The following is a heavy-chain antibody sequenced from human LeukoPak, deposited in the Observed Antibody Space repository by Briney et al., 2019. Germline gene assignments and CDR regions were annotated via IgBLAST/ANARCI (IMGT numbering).Heavy chain of an antibody. CDR3: ARAGPRSTTVTTSAFDI. CDR2: FNPSGGST. CDR1: GYTFTSYY. Sequence: ASVKVSCKASGYTFTSYYMHWVRQAPGQGLEWMGIFNPSGGSTSYAQKFQGRVTMTRDMSTSTVYMELSSLRSEDTAVYYCARAGPRSTTVTTSAFDIWGQGTMVTVSS. V-gene: IGHV1-46*01. D-gene: IGHD4-17*01. J-gene: IGHJ3*02.